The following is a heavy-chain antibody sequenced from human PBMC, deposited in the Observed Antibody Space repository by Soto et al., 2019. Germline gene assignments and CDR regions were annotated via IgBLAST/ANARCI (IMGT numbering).Heavy chain of an antibody. D-gene: IGHD4-17*01. CDR1: GGSINSVDYY. CDR3: ARGPTTDKVDF. J-gene: IGHJ4*02. CDR2: IYDSGKT. Sequence: QVQLQESGPGLVKPSQTLSLTCTVSGGSINSVDYYWSWIRQPPGKGLEWIGHIYDSGKTYSNPSLKSQVTISVDTPKGQFSLKLPSVTAADTAVYYCARGPTTDKVDFWGQGTLVTVSS. V-gene: IGHV4-30-4*01.